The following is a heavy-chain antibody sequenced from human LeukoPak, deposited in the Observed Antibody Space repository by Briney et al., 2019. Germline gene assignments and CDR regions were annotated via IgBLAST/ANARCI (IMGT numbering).Heavy chain of an antibody. D-gene: IGHD5-12*01. CDR2: IIGGSGRT. CDR3: AKHGRGNNSRDYFDY. CDR1: GFTFSNYA. V-gene: IGHV3-23*01. Sequence: PGGSLRLSCAASGFTFSNYAMSWVRQAPGKGLEWVSTIIGGSGRTYYTDSVRGRFTISRDHSENTLYLQMNSLRAEDTAVYHCAKHGRGNNSRDYFDYWGQGTLVTVSS. J-gene: IGHJ4*02.